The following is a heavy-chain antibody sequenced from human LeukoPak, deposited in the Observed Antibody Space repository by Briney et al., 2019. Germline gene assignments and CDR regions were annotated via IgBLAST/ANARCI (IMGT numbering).Heavy chain of an antibody. CDR3: AKDYGAQLWFYFDY. Sequence: GGSLRLSCAASGFTFDDYAMHWVRQAPGKGLEWVSGISWNSGSIGYADSVKGRFTISRDNAKNSLYLQMNSLRAEDMALYYCAKDYGAQLWFYFDYWGQGTLVTVSS. D-gene: IGHD5-18*01. V-gene: IGHV3-9*03. J-gene: IGHJ4*02. CDR1: GFTFDDYA. CDR2: ISWNSGSI.